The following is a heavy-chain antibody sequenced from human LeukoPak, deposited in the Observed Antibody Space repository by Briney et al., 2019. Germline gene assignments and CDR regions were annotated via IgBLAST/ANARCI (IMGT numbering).Heavy chain of an antibody. D-gene: IGHD1-26*01. CDR1: GFTFSSYA. J-gene: IGHJ4*02. CDR2: ISGSGGTT. Sequence: GESLRLSCAASGFTFSSYAMSWVRQAPGKGLEWVSVISGSGGTTYYAGSVKGRFTISRDNSKDTLYLQMNSLRAEDTAVYYCAKTPNSGNYYASFDYWGQGTLATVSS. V-gene: IGHV3-23*01. CDR3: AKTPNSGNYYASFDY.